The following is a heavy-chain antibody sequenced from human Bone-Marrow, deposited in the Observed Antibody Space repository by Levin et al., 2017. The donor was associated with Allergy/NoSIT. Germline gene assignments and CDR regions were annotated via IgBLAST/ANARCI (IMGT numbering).Heavy chain of an antibody. D-gene: IGHD5/OR15-5a*01. CDR1: GFTFSDYW. CDR3: ARAPHVCTSVTCNTFDT. J-gene: IGHJ4*02. Sequence: GGSLRLSCVGSGFTFSDYWMHWVRQVPGKGPVWVARINSDGRYTSYADSVKGRFSISRDNVKNMVFLQMNGLRDNDTALYHCARAPHVCTSVTCNTFDTWGQGTLVTVSS. CDR2: INSDGRYT. V-gene: IGHV3-74*01.